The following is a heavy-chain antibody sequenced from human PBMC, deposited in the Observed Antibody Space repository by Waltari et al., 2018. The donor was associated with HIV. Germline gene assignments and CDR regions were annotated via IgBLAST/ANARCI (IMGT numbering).Heavy chain of an antibody. Sequence: QVQPVESGGGVVQPGTSLTLSCAVSGFTFSNFAIHWGRQSKGKGLEWLAVFWSDGAEISYADSVKGRFTVSKDSSQKTLYLHLTSLRAEDTALYYCARGYSSSRWIPLYHWGRGTLVTVSS. CDR1: GFTFSNFA. CDR3: ARGYSSSRWIPLYH. CDR2: FWSDGAEI. V-gene: IGHV3-33*01. J-gene: IGHJ4*02. D-gene: IGHD6-6*01.